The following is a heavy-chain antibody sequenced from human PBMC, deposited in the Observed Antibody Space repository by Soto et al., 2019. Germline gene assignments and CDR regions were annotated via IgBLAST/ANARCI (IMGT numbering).Heavy chain of an antibody. D-gene: IGHD2-15*01. Sequence: PSETLSLTCTVSGGSISSYYWSWIRQPPGKGLEWIGYIYYSGSTNYNPSLKSRVNISVDTSKNQFSLKLSSVTAADTAVYYCARLECSGGSCYSGPYFDYWGQGTLVTVSS. J-gene: IGHJ4*02. V-gene: IGHV4-59*08. CDR1: GGSISSYY. CDR3: ARLECSGGSCYSGPYFDY. CDR2: IYYSGST.